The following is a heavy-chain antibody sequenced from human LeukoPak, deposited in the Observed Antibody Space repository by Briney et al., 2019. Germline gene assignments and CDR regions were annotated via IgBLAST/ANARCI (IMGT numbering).Heavy chain of an antibody. D-gene: IGHD3-22*01. V-gene: IGHV3-21*01. CDR1: GFTFSSYS. CDR2: ITSGGHI. CDR3: ARGAEYYYDSSGYFPFDY. Sequence: AGGSLRLSCAASGFTFSSYSMNWVRQAPGKGLEWVSSITSGGHIYYPDSLKGRFTISRDNAKNSLYLQMNSLRAEDTAIYYCARGAEYYYDSSGYFPFDYWGQGTLVTVS. J-gene: IGHJ4*02.